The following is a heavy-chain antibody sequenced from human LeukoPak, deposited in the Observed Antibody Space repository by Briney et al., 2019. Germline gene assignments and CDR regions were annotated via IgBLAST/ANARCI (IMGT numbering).Heavy chain of an antibody. J-gene: IGHJ5*02. D-gene: IGHD4-17*01. V-gene: IGHV1-2*02. CDR2: INPNNNGT. Sequence: ASVKVSCKASGYTFTGYYIHWVRQAPGQGLEWMGWINPNNNGTNYAQNFQGRVTMTRDTSISTAYMELSRLRSDDTAVYYCARTDYVETEGFDPWGQGTLVTVSS. CDR1: GYTFTGYY. CDR3: ARTDYVETEGFDP.